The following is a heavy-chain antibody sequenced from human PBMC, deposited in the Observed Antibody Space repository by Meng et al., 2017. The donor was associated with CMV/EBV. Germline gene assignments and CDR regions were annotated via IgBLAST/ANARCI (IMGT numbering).Heavy chain of an antibody. V-gene: IGHV1-18*01. CDR1: GYTFTSYV. J-gene: IGHJ6*02. CDR3: ARDVVSDIVVVPAAILGDYYYYGMDV. D-gene: IGHD2-2*01. Sequence: ASVKVSCKASGYTFTSYVISWVRQAPGQGLEWMGWISAYNGNTNYAQKLQGRVTMTTDTSTSTAYMELRSLRSDDTAVYYCARDVVSDIVVVPAAILGDYYYYGMDVWGQGTTVTVSS. CDR2: ISAYNGNT.